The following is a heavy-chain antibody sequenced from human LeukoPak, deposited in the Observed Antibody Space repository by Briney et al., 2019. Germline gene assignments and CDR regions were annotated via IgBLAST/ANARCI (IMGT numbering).Heavy chain of an antibody. CDR3: ARAVSGTLGGAFDI. J-gene: IGHJ3*02. V-gene: IGHV1-2*02. Sequence: ASVKVSCTGSGYTFIGDLVDWRRHTPGHGLVRQRWINPNSGVTRYAQKFQGRVTLTRDTAAYMELSSLKSDDTAVYYCARAVSGTLGGAFDIWGQGTAVTVSS. CDR1: GYTFIGDL. D-gene: IGHD1-7*01. CDR2: INPNSGVT.